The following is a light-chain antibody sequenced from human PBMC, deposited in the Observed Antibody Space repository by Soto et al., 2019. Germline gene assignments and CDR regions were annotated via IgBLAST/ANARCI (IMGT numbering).Light chain of an antibody. V-gene: IGKV3-15*01. J-gene: IGKJ1*01. CDR2: GAY. CDR1: QSVATN. Sequence: EKMMTQSPATLSVFPGERVTLSCRASQSVATNLAWYQQKPGQAPRLLISGAYIRATGIPDRFIGSGSGTEFTLTITSLQSEDFAVYYCQHYNDLPLTFGQGTKVEIK. CDR3: QHYNDLPLT.